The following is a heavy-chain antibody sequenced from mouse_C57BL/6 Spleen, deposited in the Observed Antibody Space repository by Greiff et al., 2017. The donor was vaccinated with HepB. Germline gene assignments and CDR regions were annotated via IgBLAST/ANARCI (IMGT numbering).Heavy chain of an antibody. V-gene: IGHV14-4*01. J-gene: IGHJ2*01. Sequence: EVQLQQSGAELVRPGASVKLSCTASGFNIKDDYMHWVKQRPEQGLEWIGWIDPENGDTEYASKFQGKATITADTYSNTAYLQLSSLTSEDTAVYYCTTDYGSSFDYWGQGTTLTVSS. CDR1: GFNIKDDY. CDR3: TTDYGSSFDY. D-gene: IGHD1-1*01. CDR2: IDPENGDT.